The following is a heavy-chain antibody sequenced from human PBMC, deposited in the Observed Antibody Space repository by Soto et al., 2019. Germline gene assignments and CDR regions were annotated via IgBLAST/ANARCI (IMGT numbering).Heavy chain of an antibody. Sequence: GASVKVSCKGSGYAFTTYGITWVRQAPGQGLEWMGWISAHNGNTNYAQKLQGRVTVTRDTSTSTAYMELSSLRSEDTAVYYCARDYAPVAGTHYYGMDVWGQGTTVTVSS. CDR3: ARDYAPVAGTHYYGMDV. D-gene: IGHD6-19*01. J-gene: IGHJ6*02. V-gene: IGHV1-18*01. CDR2: ISAHNGNT. CDR1: GYAFTTYG.